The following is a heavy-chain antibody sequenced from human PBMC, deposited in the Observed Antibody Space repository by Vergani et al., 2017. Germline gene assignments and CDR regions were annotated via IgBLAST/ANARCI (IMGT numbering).Heavy chain of an antibody. V-gene: IGHV3-23*01. D-gene: IGHD3-22*01. J-gene: IGHJ4*02. CDR2: ISGSGGST. Sequence: EVQLLESGGGLVQPGGSLRLSCAASGFTFSSYAMSWVRQAPGKGLEWVSAISGSGGSTYYADSVKGRFTISRDNSKNTLYLQMNSLRAEDTAVYYCAGEITMIVATTIYYFDYWGQGTLVTVSS. CDR1: GFTFSSYA. CDR3: AGEITMIVATTIYYFDY.